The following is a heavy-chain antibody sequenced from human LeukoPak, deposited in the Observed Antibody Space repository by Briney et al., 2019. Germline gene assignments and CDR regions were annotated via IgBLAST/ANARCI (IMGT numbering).Heavy chain of an antibody. D-gene: IGHD1-26*01. CDR3: ARVSGSYLGFDY. Sequence: SETLSLTCAVYGGSFSGYYWSWIRQPPGKGLEWIGSIYYSGSTYYNPSLKSRVTISVDTSKNQFSLKLSSVTAADTAVYYCARVSGSYLGFDYWGQGTLVTVSS. CDR2: IYYSGST. J-gene: IGHJ4*02. V-gene: IGHV4-34*01. CDR1: GGSFSGYY.